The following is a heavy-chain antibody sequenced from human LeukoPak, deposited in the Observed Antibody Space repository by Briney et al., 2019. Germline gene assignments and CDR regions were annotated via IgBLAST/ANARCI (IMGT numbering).Heavy chain of an antibody. CDR2: IYYSGST. CDR3: ASNGYYYGANYFDY. Sequence: PSETLSLTCTVSGDSISSGNYYWSWIRQPPGKGREWIGYIYYSGSTYYNPSLKSRVIISIDTSKNQFSLRLSSVTAADTAVYYCASNGYYYGANYFDYWGQGTLVTVSS. J-gene: IGHJ4*02. V-gene: IGHV4-30-4*01. D-gene: IGHD3-22*01. CDR1: GDSISSGNYY.